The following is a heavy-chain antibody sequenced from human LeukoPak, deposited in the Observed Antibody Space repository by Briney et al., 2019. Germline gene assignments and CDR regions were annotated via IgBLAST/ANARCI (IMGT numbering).Heavy chain of an antibody. CDR3: VRSDCSSTSCYSSYYGMDV. J-gene: IGHJ6*02. CDR2: INAGNGNT. CDR1: GYTFTSYA. D-gene: IGHD2-2*01. V-gene: IGHV1-3*01. Sequence: ASVKVSCKASGYTFTSYAMHWVRQAPGQRLEWMGWINAGNGNTKYSQKFQGRVTITRDTSASTAYMELSSLRSEDTAVYYCVRSDCSSTSCYSSYYGMDVWGQGTTVTVSS.